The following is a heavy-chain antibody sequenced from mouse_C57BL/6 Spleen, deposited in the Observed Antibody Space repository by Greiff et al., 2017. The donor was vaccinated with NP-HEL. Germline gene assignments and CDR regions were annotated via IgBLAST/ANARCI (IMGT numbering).Heavy chain of an antibody. V-gene: IGHV1-9*01. CDR3: ARVDSSGRFAY. CDR2: ILPGSGST. Sequence: VKLLESGAELMKPGASVKLSCKATGYTFTGYWIEWVKQRPGHGLEWIGEILPGSGSTNYNEKFKGKATFTADTSSNTAYMQLSSLTTEDSAIYYGARVDSSGRFAYWGQGTLVTVSA. CDR1: GYTFTGYW. J-gene: IGHJ3*01. D-gene: IGHD3-2*02.